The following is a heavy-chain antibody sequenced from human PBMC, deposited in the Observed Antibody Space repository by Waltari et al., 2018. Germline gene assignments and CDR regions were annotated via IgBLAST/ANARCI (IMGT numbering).Heavy chain of an antibody. V-gene: IGHV4-38-2*02. J-gene: IGHJ4*02. D-gene: IGHD1-26*01. CDR2: IYHSGST. CDR3: ARVWVVGATTGYFDY. CDR1: GYSISSGYY. Sequence: QVQLQESGPGLVKPSETLSLTCTVSGYSISSGYYWGWIRQPPGKGLEWIGSIYHSGSTYYNPSRKSRVTISVDTSKNQFSLKLSSVTAADTAVYYCARVWVVGATTGYFDYWGQGTLVTVSS.